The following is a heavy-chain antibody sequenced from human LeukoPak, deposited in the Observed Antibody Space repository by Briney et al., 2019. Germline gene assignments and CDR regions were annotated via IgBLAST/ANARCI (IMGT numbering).Heavy chain of an antibody. CDR2: ISYDGSNK. Sequence: AGGSLRLSCAASGFTFSSYAMHWVRQAPGKGLEWVAVISYDGSNKYYADSVKGRFTISRDNSKNTLYLQMNSLRAEDTAVYYCARAFGYSSSWTPPFDYWGQGTLVTVSS. V-gene: IGHV3-30-3*01. CDR1: GFTFSSYA. J-gene: IGHJ4*02. D-gene: IGHD6-13*01. CDR3: ARAFGYSSSWTPPFDY.